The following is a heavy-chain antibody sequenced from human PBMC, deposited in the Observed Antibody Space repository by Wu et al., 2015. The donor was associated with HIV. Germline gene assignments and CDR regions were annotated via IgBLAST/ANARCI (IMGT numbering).Heavy chain of an antibody. CDR3: ARGAIPLSFYYYMDV. CDR1: GYTFTSYG. V-gene: IGHV1-2*02. Sequence: QVQLVQSGAEVKKPGASVKVSCKASGYTFTSYGISWVRQAPGQGLEWMGWINPSSGGTNYAQKFQDRVAMTRDTSINTAYMELSRLRSDDTAVYYCARGAIPLSFYYYMDVWGKGTTVTVSS. J-gene: IGHJ6*03. D-gene: IGHD2-2*02. CDR2: INPSSGGT.